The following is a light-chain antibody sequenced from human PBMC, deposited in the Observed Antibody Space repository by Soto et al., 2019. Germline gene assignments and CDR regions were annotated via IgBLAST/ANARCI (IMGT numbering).Light chain of an antibody. CDR1: QTVSNSY. J-gene: IGKJ2*01. CDR3: QQYGRPPYT. CDR2: DAS. V-gene: IGKV3-20*01. Sequence: EIVLTQSPGTLSLSPGERVTLSCRASQTVSNSYIAWYQQKPGQAPRLLLYDASARATGIPDRVTGSGSGTDFPLTITRLEPEDFAVYYCQQYGRPPYTFGQGTKLEIK.